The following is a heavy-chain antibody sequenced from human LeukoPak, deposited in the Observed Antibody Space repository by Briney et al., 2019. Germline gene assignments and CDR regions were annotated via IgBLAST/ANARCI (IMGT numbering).Heavy chain of an antibody. CDR3: ARDRHSSGYSYFDY. CDR2: ISSSGSTI. D-gene: IGHD3-22*01. Sequence: GGSLRLSCAASGFTFSSYTMNWVRQAPGKGLEWVSYISSSGSTIYYADSVKGRFTISRDNAKNSLYLQMNSLRAEDTAVYYCARDRHSSGYSYFDYWGQGTLVTVSS. J-gene: IGHJ4*02. V-gene: IGHV3-48*04. CDR1: GFTFSSYT.